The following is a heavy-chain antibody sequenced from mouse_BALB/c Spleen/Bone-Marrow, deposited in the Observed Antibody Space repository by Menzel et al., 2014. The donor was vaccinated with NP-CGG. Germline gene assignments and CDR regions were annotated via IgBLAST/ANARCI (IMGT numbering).Heavy chain of an antibody. CDR3: ARIYDYDRGAWFAY. V-gene: IGHV1-20*02. J-gene: IGHJ3*01. Sequence: VQLKQSGPELVKPGASVKISCKASGYSFTGYFMDWVMQSHGKSLEWIGRINPYNGDTFYNQKFKGKATLTVDKSSNTAHMGLRSLASEDSAVYYCARIYDYDRGAWFAYWGQGTLVTVSA. CDR2: INPYNGDT. D-gene: IGHD2-4*01. CDR1: GYSFTGYF.